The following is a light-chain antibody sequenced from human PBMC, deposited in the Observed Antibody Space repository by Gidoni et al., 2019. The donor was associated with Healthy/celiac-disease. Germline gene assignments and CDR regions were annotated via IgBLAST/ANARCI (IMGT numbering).Light chain of an antibody. V-gene: IGLV1-40*01. CDR1: SSNIGAGYY. J-gene: IGLJ1*01. CDR3: QSYDSSLSGYV. Sequence: SVLTQPPSVSGAPGHSVPISCTRSSSNIGAGYYVPWYHQLPGKAPKLLIYGNRHRPSGVPDRFSGSKSGTSASLAITGLQAEDEADYYCQSYDSSLSGYVFGTGTKVTVL. CDR2: GNR.